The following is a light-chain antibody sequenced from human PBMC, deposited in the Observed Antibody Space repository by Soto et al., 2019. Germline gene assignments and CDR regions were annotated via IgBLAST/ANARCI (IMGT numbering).Light chain of an antibody. J-gene: IGKJ4*01. CDR1: QSVSSN. CDR3: QEYNNLAPPLT. CDR2: GAS. Sequence: EIVMTQSPATLSVSPGERATLSCRASQSVSSNLAWYQQKPGQAPRLLIYGASTRATGIPARFSGSGSGTGVNVTNSRLQAGDFGVYYCQEYNNLAPPLTFGGGTKVEIK. V-gene: IGKV3-15*01.